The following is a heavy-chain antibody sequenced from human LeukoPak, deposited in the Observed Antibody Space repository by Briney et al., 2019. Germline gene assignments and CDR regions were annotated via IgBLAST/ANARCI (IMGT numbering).Heavy chain of an antibody. CDR3: ARLTLGCSSTSCYA. D-gene: IGHD2-2*01. V-gene: IGHV3-48*01. CDR2: ISSSSSTK. CDR1: GFTFSSCS. Sequence: PGGSLRLSCAASGFTFSSCSMNWVRQAPGKGLEWVSYISSSSSTKYYADSVKGRFTISRDNAKNSLYLQMNSLRGEDTAVYYCARLTLGCSSTSCYAWGQGTLVTVSS. J-gene: IGHJ5*02.